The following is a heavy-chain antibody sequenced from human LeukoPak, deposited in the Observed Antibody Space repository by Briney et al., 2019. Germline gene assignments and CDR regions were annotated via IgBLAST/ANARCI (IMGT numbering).Heavy chain of an antibody. D-gene: IGHD3-3*01. J-gene: IGHJ4*02. Sequence: GSLRLSCAASGFTFSKVWMSWVRQPPGKGLEWIGEVHLDGRTNYNPSLKSRLTMSVDLSENHVSLKLTSVTAADTAVYYCAREGGFYRPLDYSGQGTLVTVSS. CDR1: GFTFSKVW. CDR3: AREGGFYRPLDY. CDR2: VHLDGRT. V-gene: IGHV4-4*02.